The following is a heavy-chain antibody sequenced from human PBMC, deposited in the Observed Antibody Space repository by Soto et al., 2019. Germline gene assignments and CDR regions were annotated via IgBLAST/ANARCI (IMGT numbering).Heavy chain of an antibody. CDR2: FYYSGST. CDR1: GGSISSSSYY. D-gene: IGHD5-12*01. V-gene: IGHV4-39*01. J-gene: IGHJ6*03. CDR3: ARISVASRYMDV. Sequence: PSETLSLTCTVSGGSISSSSYYWGWIRQSPGKGLELIGSFYYSGSTYYSPSLKSRVTISGDTSKKQISLRLSSVTAADTAVYYCARISVASRYMDVWGKGTTVTSP.